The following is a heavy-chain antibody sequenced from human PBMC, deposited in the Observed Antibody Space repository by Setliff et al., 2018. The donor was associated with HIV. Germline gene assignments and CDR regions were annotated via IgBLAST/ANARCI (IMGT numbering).Heavy chain of an antibody. CDR3: ARDLGARFPNYNWFDP. J-gene: IGHJ5*02. CDR2: IYTNGAT. D-gene: IGHD1-26*01. V-gene: IGHV4-4*07. Sequence: KPSETLSLTCSVSGDSFTGYYGNWIRQSAGKGLEWNGRIYTNGATDYNPSLRSRVTMSVDTSKNQFSLKLYSVTAADTAVYFCARDLGARFPNYNWFDPWGQGTLVTVSS. CDR1: GDSFTGYY.